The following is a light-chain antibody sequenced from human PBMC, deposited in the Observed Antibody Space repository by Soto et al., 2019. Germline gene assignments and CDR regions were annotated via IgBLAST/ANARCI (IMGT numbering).Light chain of an antibody. Sequence: RVMTQSPATMSVSPGRRCILPCRASQSISSKLGWYQQKRGQAPRLLIYGASTRATGIPARFSGSGSGTEFTLPISRLQSEDFGAYYCQHYNTWFSIPFGQGTRLELK. V-gene: IGKV3-15*01. CDR1: QSISSK. J-gene: IGKJ5*01. CDR2: GAS. CDR3: QHYNTWFSIP.